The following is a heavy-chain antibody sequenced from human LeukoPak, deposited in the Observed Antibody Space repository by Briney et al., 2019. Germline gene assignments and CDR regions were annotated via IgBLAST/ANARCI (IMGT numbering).Heavy chain of an antibody. J-gene: IGHJ4*02. D-gene: IGHD3-16*01. CDR3: ARVAYTYVFDF. V-gene: IGHV3-21*01. CDR1: GFCFILYG. CDR2: ISPSSTYT. Sequence: GGSLRLSCAASGFCFILYGMNWVRQAPGKGLEWVASISPSSTYTFYGDAVKGRFTISRDDTTNSVHLQMNSLGPEDTAVYYCARVAYTYVFDFWGQGTLLTVSS.